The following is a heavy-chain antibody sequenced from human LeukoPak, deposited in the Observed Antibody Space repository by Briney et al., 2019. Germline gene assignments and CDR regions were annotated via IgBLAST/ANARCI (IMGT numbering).Heavy chain of an antibody. D-gene: IGHD3-22*01. CDR3: AKDFVYYYDSSGYYRNYYFDY. CDR2: ISYDGSNK. CDR1: GFNLSSYG. J-gene: IGHJ4*02. Sequence: GGSLRLSCAASGFNLSSYGMHWVRQAPGKGLEWVAVISYDGSNKYYADSVKGRFTISRDNSKNTLYLQMNSLRAEDTAVYYCAKDFVYYYDSSGYYRNYYFDYWGQGTLVTVSS. V-gene: IGHV3-30*18.